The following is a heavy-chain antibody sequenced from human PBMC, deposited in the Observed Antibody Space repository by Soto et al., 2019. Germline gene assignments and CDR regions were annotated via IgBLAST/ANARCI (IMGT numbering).Heavy chain of an antibody. J-gene: IGHJ5*02. V-gene: IGHV3-53*01. D-gene: IGHD2-15*01. CDR1: GFTVSSKY. CDR3: ARELPPDL. Sequence: LRLSCAASGFTVSSKYMNWVRQAPGKGLEWVSIIWSAGLTYYADSVRGRFTISRDISKNILFLQMNNLRAEDSAIYYCARELPPDLWGQGTLVTVSS. CDR2: IWSAGLT.